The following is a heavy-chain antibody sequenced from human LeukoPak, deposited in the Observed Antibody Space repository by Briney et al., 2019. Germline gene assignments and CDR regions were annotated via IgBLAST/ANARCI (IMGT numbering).Heavy chain of an antibody. J-gene: IGHJ4*02. CDR3: ARDLGYYGSGSYYACFDY. CDR1: GFTFSSYS. D-gene: IGHD3-10*01. CDR2: ISSSSSYI. Sequence: GGSLRPSCAASGFTFSSYSVNWVRQAPGKGLEWVSSISSSSSYIYYADSVKGRFTISRDNAKNSLYLQMNSLRAEDTAVYYCARDLGYYGSGSYYACFDYWGQGTLVTVSS. V-gene: IGHV3-21*01.